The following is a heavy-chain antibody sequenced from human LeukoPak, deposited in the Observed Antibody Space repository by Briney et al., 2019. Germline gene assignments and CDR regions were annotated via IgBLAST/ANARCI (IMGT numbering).Heavy chain of an antibody. V-gene: IGHV4-59*04. D-gene: IGHD3-22*01. J-gene: IGHJ4*02. CDR2: VFHTGAT. CDR1: GFTFSSYW. CDR3: ASYDSSGLNFDY. Sequence: GSLRLSCAASGFTFSSYWMSWVRQAPGKGLEWLGTVFHTGATYYNPSLRSRVTISVDTAKNQFSLKLSSVTAADTAVYYCASYDSSGLNFDYWGQGTLVTVSS.